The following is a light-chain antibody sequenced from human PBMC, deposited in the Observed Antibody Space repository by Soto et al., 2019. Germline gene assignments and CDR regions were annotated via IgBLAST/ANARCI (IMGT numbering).Light chain of an antibody. CDR2: AAS. Sequence: DIQMTQSPSSLSASVGDRVSITCRASQTISTYLSWYQQKPGKAPKLLIYAASRLQSGVPSRFSGSGSGTDFTLTISSLQPEDFATYYCQQLNDYPAITFGPGTRLENK. V-gene: IGKV1-39*01. J-gene: IGKJ5*01. CDR3: QQLNDYPAIT. CDR1: QTISTY.